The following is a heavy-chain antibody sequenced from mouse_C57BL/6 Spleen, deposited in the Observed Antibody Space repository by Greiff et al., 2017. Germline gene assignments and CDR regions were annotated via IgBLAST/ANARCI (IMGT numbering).Heavy chain of an antibody. CDR3: ARDWGLGPLAY. CDR1: GFTFSSYA. V-gene: IGHV5-4*01. CDR2: ISDGGSYT. D-gene: IGHD4-1*01. Sequence: EVQGVESGGGLVKPGGSLKLSCAASGFTFSSYAMSWVRQTPEKRLEWVANISDGGSYTYYPDNLKGRFTSSRDNAKNNLYLQMSHLKSEDTAMYYCARDWGLGPLAYWGQGTLVTVSA. J-gene: IGHJ3*01.